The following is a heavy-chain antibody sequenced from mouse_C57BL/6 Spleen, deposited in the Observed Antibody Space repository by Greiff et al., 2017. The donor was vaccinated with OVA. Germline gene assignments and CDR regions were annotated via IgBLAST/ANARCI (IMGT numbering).Heavy chain of an antibody. J-gene: IGHJ4*01. D-gene: IGHD3-1*01. CDR3: ARGGYDYSAMDY. CDR2: IYPSDSET. CDR1: GYTFTSYW. Sequence: VQLQQPGAELVRPGSSVKLSCKASGYTFTSYWMDWVKQRHGQGLEWIGNIYPSDSETNYNQKFKDKDTLTVDKSSSTAYMQLSSLTSEDSAVYYCARGGYDYSAMDYWGQGTSVTVAS. V-gene: IGHV1-61*01.